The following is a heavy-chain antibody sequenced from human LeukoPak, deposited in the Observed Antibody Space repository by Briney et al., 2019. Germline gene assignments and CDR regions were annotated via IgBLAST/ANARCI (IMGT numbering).Heavy chain of an antibody. CDR1: GFSFTNHW. Sequence: GGSLRLSCEGSGFSFTNHWMTWVRQGPGKGLEWVSGISWNSGSIGYADSVKGRFTTSRDNAKNSLYLQMNSLRAEDTAAYYCARDKLGAVDYWGQGTLVTVSS. CDR2: ISWNSGSI. V-gene: IGHV3-9*01. J-gene: IGHJ4*02. D-gene: IGHD1-26*01. CDR3: ARDKLGAVDY.